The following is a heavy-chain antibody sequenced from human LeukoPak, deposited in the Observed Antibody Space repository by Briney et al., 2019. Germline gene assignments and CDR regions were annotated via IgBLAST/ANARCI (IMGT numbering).Heavy chain of an antibody. CDR1: GFTFSSYA. J-gene: IGHJ4*02. D-gene: IGHD2-2*02. CDR3: AKELGHTLPFDC. Sequence: ESGGGLVQPGGSLRLSCAASGFTFSSYAMSWVRQAPGKGLEWVSAMSGSGGYTYYADSVKGRFTISRDSSKNTLYLQMNSLRGEDTAVYYCAKELGHTLPFDCWGQGTLVTVSS. CDR2: MSGSGGYT. V-gene: IGHV3-23*01.